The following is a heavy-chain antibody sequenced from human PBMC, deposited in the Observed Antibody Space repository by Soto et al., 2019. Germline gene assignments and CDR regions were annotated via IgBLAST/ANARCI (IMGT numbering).Heavy chain of an antibody. CDR2: MNPNSGNT. V-gene: IGHV1-8*01. D-gene: IGHD3-3*01. J-gene: IGHJ4*02. Sequence: GASVKVSCKASGYTFTSYAINWVRQATGQGLEWMGWMNPNSGNTGYAQKFQGRVTMTRNTSISTAYMELSSLRSEDTAVYYCARGITIFGVVPGWGQGTLVTAPQ. CDR1: GYTFTSYA. CDR3: ARGITIFGVVPG.